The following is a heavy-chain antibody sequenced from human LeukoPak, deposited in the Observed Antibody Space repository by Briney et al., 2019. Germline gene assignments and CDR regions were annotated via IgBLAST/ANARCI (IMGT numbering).Heavy chain of an antibody. CDR2: FKIKADGGTT. Sequence: GGSLRLSCAASVTFSNAWMNWVRQAPGKGLEWVGHFKIKADGGTTDYAAPVKDRFTISRDDSQNTLYLQMNSLRGEDTAVYYCAKDRAAVAGTGLYYFDYWGQGILVTVSS. V-gene: IGHV3-15*01. CDR1: VTFSNAW. J-gene: IGHJ4*02. CDR3: AKDRAAVAGTGLYYFDY. D-gene: IGHD6-19*01.